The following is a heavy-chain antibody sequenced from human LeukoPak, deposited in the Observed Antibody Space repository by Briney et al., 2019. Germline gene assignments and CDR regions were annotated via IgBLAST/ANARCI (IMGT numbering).Heavy chain of an antibody. Sequence: SETLSLTCTVSGGSISSGSYYWSWIRQPAGKGLEWIGRIYTSGSTNYNPSLKSRVTISVDTSKNQFSLKLSSVTAADTAVYYCARDPSVAAAGTGAFDIWGQGTMVTVSS. J-gene: IGHJ3*02. CDR3: ARDPSVAAAGTGAFDI. CDR1: GGSISSGSYY. CDR2: IYTSGST. D-gene: IGHD6-13*01. V-gene: IGHV4-61*02.